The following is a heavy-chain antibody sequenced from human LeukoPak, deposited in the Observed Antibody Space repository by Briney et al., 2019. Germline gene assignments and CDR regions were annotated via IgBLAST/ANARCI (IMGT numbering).Heavy chain of an antibody. CDR2: ISYDGSNK. D-gene: IGHD5-24*01. V-gene: IGHV3-30*03. Sequence: GGSLRLSCAASGFTFSSYGMHWVRQAPGKGLEWVAVISYDGSNKYYADSVKGRFTISRDNSKNTLYLQMNSLRAEDTAVYYCARDPPPDGYNYAFDIWGQGTMVTVSS. J-gene: IGHJ3*02. CDR1: GFTFSSYG. CDR3: ARDPPPDGYNYAFDI.